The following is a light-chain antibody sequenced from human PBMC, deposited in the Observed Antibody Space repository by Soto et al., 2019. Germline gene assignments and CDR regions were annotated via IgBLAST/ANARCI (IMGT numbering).Light chain of an antibody. CDR3: VAWDDSLSGLV. Sequence: QSFLTDPPAASVTPGQRVTIACSRRNANIGNNFVCWYQQLPGTAPKLLIYSNDQWPSGVPDRFSGSKSGTSASLAISGLRSEGEADYYCVAWDDSLSGLVLGTGAKVTVL. V-gene: IGLV1-47*02. CDR1: NANIGNNF. J-gene: IGLJ1*01. CDR2: SND.